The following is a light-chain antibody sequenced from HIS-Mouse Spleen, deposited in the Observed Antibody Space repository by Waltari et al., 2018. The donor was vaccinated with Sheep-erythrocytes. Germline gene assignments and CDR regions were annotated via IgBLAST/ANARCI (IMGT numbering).Light chain of an antibody. CDR1: SSHVGSSNL. CDR2: EGS. CDR3: CSYAGSSTPWV. Sequence: QSALTQPASVSGSPGQSITISCTGTSSHVGSSNLVSWSQQHPGKAPKLMIYEGSKRPSGVSNRCSGSKSGNTASLTISGLQAEDEADYYCCSYAGSSTPWVFGGGTKLTVL. J-gene: IGLJ3*02. V-gene: IGLV2-23*01.